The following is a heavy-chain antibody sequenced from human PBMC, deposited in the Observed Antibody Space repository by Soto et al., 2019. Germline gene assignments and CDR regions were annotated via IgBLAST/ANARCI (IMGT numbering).Heavy chain of an antibody. D-gene: IGHD6-19*01. CDR1: GYTFTSYG. J-gene: IGHJ5*02. CDR2: ISAYNGNT. Sequence: QVQLVQSGAEVKKPGASVKVSCKASGYTFTSYGISWVRQAPGQGLEWMGWISAYNGNTNYAQKLQGRVTMTTDTATSTAYRELRRLRSDDTAVYSCARESAVAALDPWGQGTLVTVSS. V-gene: IGHV1-18*01. CDR3: ARESAVAALDP.